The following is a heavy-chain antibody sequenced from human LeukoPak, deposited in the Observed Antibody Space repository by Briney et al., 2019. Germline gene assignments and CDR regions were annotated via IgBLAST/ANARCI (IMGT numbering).Heavy chain of an antibody. D-gene: IGHD1-14*01. V-gene: IGHV3-33*01. J-gene: IGHJ4*02. CDR1: GFTFSSYG. Sequence: QPGRSLRLSCAASGFTFSSYGMHWVRQAPGKGLEWVATIRYDGSEKNYAEFVTGRFTVSRDNSKNTLYLEMNSLRAEDTAVYYCAREAWDVTGRAPVIWGQGTRVTVSS. CDR3: AREAWDVTGRAPVI. CDR2: IRYDGSEK.